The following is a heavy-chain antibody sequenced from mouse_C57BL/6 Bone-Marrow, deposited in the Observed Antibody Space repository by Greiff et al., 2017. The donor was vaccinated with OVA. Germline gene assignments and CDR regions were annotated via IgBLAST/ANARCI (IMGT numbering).Heavy chain of an antibody. CDR3: ARWYYAMDY. V-gene: IGHV1-7*01. J-gene: IGHJ4*01. Sequence: QVQLQQSGAELAKPGASVKLSCKASGYTFTSYWMHWVKQRPGQGLEWIGYINPSSGYTKYTQKFTDKTTLTADKSSSTAYMQLSSLTYEDSAVYDCARWYYAMDYWGQGTSVTVSS. CDR2: INPSSGYT. CDR1: GYTFTSYW.